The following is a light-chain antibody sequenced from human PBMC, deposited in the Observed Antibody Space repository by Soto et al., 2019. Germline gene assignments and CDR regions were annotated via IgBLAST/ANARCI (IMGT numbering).Light chain of an antibody. CDR1: QSISSW. Sequence: DSQMTQSPSTLAASVGDRVTITCRASQSISSWLAWYQQKPGKAPKLLIYKASLLQSGVPSRFSGSVSGTEFPLTISSPQPEDLATYDCQQYDRSPVTFGGGPKV. J-gene: IGKJ4*01. CDR3: QQYDRSPVT. CDR2: KAS. V-gene: IGKV1-5*03.